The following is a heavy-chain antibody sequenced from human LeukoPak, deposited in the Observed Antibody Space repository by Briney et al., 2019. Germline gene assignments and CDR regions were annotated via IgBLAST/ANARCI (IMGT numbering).Heavy chain of an antibody. CDR1: GFTLSSYA. J-gene: IGHJ4*02. CDR3: AKAPVTTCRGAYCYPFDY. V-gene: IGHV3-23*01. Sequence: PGGSLRLSCAASGFTLSSYAMSWVRHAPGKGLVWVSAISDSGNTYHAGSVKGRFTISRDSSKNTLFLQMNRLRPEDAAVYYCAKAPVTTCRGAYCYPFDYWGQGTLVTVSS. CDR2: ISDSGNT. D-gene: IGHD2-21*01.